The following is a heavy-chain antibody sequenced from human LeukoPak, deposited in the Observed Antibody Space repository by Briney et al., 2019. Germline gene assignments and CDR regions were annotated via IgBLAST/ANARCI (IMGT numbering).Heavy chain of an antibody. Sequence: PGGSLRLSCSASGFTFNTYWMNWVHQAPGKGLEWVANIKRDESETYYVDSVKGRFTISRDNAKNSLSLQMNSLRAEDTAVYYCARGGGNFDYWGQGTLVTVSS. D-gene: IGHD2/OR15-2a*01. CDR2: IKRDESET. CDR1: GFTFNTYW. CDR3: ARGGGNFDY. J-gene: IGHJ4*02. V-gene: IGHV3-7*01.